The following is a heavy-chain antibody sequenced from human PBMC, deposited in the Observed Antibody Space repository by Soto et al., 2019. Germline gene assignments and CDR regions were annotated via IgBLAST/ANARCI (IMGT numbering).Heavy chain of an antibody. J-gene: IGHJ6*02. CDR3: ARDRGRRANKPYGMDV. Sequence: QVQLQESGPGLVQPSQTLSLTCTVSGDPISSGGYFWTWIRQHPGKGLEWIGNTYYTGTTYYNPSLKSRVSISVDTSKNQFSLKLTSVTAADTAIYYCARDRGRRANKPYGMDVWGQGTTVTVSS. CDR1: GDPISSGGYF. D-gene: IGHD1-26*01. V-gene: IGHV4-31*03. CDR2: TYYTGTT.